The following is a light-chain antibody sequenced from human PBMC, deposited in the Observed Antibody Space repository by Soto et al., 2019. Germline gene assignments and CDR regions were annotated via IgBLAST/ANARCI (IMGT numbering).Light chain of an antibody. CDR2: GAS. Sequence: IQMTQSPSTLSASVGDRFTITFLASQSIRSLLAWYQQKPGKPPKVLIYGASNLQSGVPPRFSGSGSGTDFTLAISSLQPEDSATYYCLQDINYPWTFGQGTKVDIK. V-gene: IGKV1-6*02. CDR3: LQDINYPWT. CDR1: QSIRSL. J-gene: IGKJ1*01.